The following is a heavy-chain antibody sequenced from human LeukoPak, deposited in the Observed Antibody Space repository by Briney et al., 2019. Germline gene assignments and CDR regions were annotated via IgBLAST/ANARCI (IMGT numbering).Heavy chain of an antibody. J-gene: IGHJ4*02. CDR3: ASSAPHDYDSSGYSLDY. CDR1: GGTFSSYA. CDR2: IIPIFGTA. D-gene: IGHD3-22*01. V-gene: IGHV1-69*05. Sequence: AASVKVSCKASGGTFSSYAISWVRQAPGQGLEWMGRIIPIFGTANHAQKFQGRVTITTDESTSTAYMELSSLGSEDTAVYYCASSAPHDYDSSGYSLDYWGQGTLVTVSS.